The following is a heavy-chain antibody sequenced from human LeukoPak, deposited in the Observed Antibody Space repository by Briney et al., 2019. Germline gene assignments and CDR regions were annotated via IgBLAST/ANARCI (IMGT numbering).Heavy chain of an antibody. CDR1: GTSSTHYY. CDR3: ARGPGTVGLSP. CDR2: INHSGDT. V-gene: IGHV4-34*01. Sequence: SETLSLTCNVSGTSSTHYYWSWIRQTPEKGLEWIGQINHSGDTSYNPSLRSRVTLSVDSSKNQFSLKVTSVTAADTGVYYCARGPGTVGLSPWGQGTLVTVSS. J-gene: IGHJ5*02. D-gene: IGHD1/OR15-1a*01.